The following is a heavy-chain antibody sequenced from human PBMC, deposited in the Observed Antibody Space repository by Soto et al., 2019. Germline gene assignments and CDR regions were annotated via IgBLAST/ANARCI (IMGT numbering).Heavy chain of an antibody. CDR3: ARDIASSGSHWFDP. Sequence: GGSLRLSCAASGFTPNNFAMSWVRQAPGKGLEWVSSRKHNRSYKYYADSVKGRFTISRDNSKNTLYLQMNSLRVEDTAVYYCARDIASSGSHWFDPWGQGTLVTVSS. J-gene: IGHJ5*02. CDR2: RKHNRSYK. D-gene: IGHD6-13*01. CDR1: GFTPNNFA. V-gene: IGHV3-30*03.